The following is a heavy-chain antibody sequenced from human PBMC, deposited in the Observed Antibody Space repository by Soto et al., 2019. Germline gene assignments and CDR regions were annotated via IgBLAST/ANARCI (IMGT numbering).Heavy chain of an antibody. CDR1: GYSFTSYW. CDR3: ARLHCSSTSCYVRLDY. D-gene: IGHD2-2*01. Sequence: GESLKISCKGSGYSFTSYWISWVRQMPVKGLEWMGRIDPSDSYTNYSPSFQGHVTISADKSISTAYLQWSSLKASDTAMYYCARLHCSSTSCYVRLDYWGQGTLVTVSS. J-gene: IGHJ4*02. V-gene: IGHV5-10-1*01. CDR2: IDPSDSYT.